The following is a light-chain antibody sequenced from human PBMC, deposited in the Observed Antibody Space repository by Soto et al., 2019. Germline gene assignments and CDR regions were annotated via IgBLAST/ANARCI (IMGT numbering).Light chain of an antibody. CDR1: SSDVGGFDF. V-gene: IGLV2-14*01. Sequence: QSVLTQPASVSGSPGQSITISCTGTSSDVGGFDFVSWFQRRPGKAPRLIIYEVTNRPSGISDRFSGSKSGNTASLTISGLQAEDEADYFCSSYITTTTLYVFGYGTKVTVL. CDR3: SSYITTTTLYV. J-gene: IGLJ1*01. CDR2: EVT.